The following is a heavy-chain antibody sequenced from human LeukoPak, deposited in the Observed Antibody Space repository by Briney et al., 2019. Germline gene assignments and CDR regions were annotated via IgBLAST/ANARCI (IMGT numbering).Heavy chain of an antibody. Sequence: GGSLRLSCTASGFTFSNYAMHWVRQAPGKGLEWVAVISYDGSNKYYADSVKGRFTISRDNSKNTLYLQMNSLRAEDTAVYYCARDLYDSSESAFDIWGQGTMVTVSS. CDR1: GFTFSNYA. D-gene: IGHD3-22*01. J-gene: IGHJ3*02. CDR3: ARDLYDSSESAFDI. CDR2: ISYDGSNK. V-gene: IGHV3-30-3*01.